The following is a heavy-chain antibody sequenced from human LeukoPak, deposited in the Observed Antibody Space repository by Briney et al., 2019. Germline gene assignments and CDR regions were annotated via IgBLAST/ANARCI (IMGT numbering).Heavy chain of an antibody. Sequence: ASVKVSCKASGYTFTSYYMHWVRQAPGQGLEWMGIINPSGGSTSYAQKFQGRVTMTRDTSTSTVYMELSSLRSEDTAVYYCARDAPVGAAAGLYDYWGQGTLVTVSS. D-gene: IGHD6-13*01. J-gene: IGHJ4*02. CDR1: GYTFTSYY. CDR2: INPSGGST. V-gene: IGHV1-46*01. CDR3: ARDAPVGAAAGLYDY.